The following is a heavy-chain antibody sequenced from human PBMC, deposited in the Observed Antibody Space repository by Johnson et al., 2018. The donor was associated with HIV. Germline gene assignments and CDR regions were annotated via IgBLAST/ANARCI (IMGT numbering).Heavy chain of an antibody. CDR3: ARGRGWWLQLGGAFDI. J-gene: IGHJ3*02. V-gene: IGHV3-66*01. CDR2: IYIGGST. CDR1: GFTFSDYY. D-gene: IGHD5-24*01. Sequence: EVQLVESGGGLVKPGGSLRLSCAASGFTFSDYYMSWIRQAPGKGLEWVSVIYIGGSTYYADSMKGRFTISRDNSKNTLYLQMNSLRAEDTAIYYCARGRGWWLQLGGAFDIWGQGTMVTVSS.